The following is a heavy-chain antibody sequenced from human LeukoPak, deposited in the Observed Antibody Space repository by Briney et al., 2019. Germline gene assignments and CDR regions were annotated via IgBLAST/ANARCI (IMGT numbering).Heavy chain of an antibody. CDR2: INHSGST. CDR1: GGSFSGYY. J-gene: IGHJ6*02. CDR3: ARGRVLYSFMDV. Sequence: SETLSLTCAVYGGSFSGYYWSWIRQPPGKGPEWIGEINHSGSTNYNPSLKSRVTISVDTSKNQFSLKLSSVTAADTAVYYCARGRVLYSFMDVWGQGTTVTVSS. V-gene: IGHV4-34*01. D-gene: IGHD2-8*01.